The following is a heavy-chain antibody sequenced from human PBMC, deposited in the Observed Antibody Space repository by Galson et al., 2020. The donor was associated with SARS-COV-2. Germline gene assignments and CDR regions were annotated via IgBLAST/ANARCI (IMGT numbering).Heavy chain of an antibody. D-gene: IGHD2-2*02. J-gene: IGHJ5*02. Sequence: ASVKVSCKASGYTFTSYDINWVRQATGQGLEWMGWMEPSGGNTDSAQKFQGRVTMTRNTSISTAYLELSSLRSEDTGVYYCTRCPYCSTTICYTGPWGQGTLVTVSS. V-gene: IGHV1-8*01. CDR3: TRCPYCSTTICYTGP. CDR1: GYTFTSYD. CDR2: MEPSGGNT.